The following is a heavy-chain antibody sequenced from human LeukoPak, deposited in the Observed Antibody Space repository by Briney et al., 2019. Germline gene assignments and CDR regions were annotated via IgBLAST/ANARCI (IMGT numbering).Heavy chain of an antibody. J-gene: IGHJ6*02. CDR2: ISWNSGSI. Sequence: PGGSLRLSCAASGFTFDDYAMHWVRQAPGKGLEWVSDISWNSGSIGYADSVKGRFTISRDNAKNSLYLQMDSLRAEDTALYYCAKDLVGMDVWGQGTTVTVSS. CDR3: AKDLVGMDV. V-gene: IGHV3-9*01. D-gene: IGHD2-15*01. CDR1: GFTFDDYA.